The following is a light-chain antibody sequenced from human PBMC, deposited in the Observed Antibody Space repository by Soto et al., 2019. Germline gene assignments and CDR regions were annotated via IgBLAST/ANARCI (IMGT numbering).Light chain of an antibody. CDR1: SSDVGGYNY. CDR3: SSYTSSSTRV. J-gene: IGLJ3*02. V-gene: IGLV2-14*01. Sequence: ALTQPASVSGSPGQSITISCTGTSSDVGGYNYVSWYQQHPGKAPKLMIYEVSNRPSGVSNRFSGSKSGNTASLTISGLQADDEADYYCSSYTSSSTRVFGGGTKLTVL. CDR2: EVS.